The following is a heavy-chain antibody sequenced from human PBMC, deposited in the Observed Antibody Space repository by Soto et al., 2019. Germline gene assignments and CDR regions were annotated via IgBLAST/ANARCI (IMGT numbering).Heavy chain of an antibody. V-gene: IGHV4-59*08. J-gene: IGHJ4*02. D-gene: IGHD2-21*01. CDR2: MYYTGST. Sequence: PSETLSLTCSFSGDSVTSQYLTWIRQPPGRRLEWIGYMYYTGSTNYNPSLKSRVSISVDTSKNQFSLKLRSVTAEDTAVYYCARLDSRKGHYYDYWGQGTLVTVSS. CDR3: ARLDSRKGHYYDY. CDR1: GDSVTSQY.